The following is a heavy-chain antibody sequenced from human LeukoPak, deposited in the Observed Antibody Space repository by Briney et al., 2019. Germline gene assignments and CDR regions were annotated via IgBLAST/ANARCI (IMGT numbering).Heavy chain of an antibody. D-gene: IGHD2-2*02. J-gene: IGHJ5*02. CDR1: GGSFSSGGYY. CDR3: ARDGEGYCSSTSCYNSWFDP. Sequence: PSETLSLTCTVSGGSFSSGGYYWRWIRQPAGKGLEWLGRIYTSGSTNYNPSLKSRVTISVDTSKNQFSLKLSSVTAADTAVYYCARDGEGYCSSTSCYNSWFDPWGQGTLVTVSS. V-gene: IGHV4-61*02. CDR2: IYTSGST.